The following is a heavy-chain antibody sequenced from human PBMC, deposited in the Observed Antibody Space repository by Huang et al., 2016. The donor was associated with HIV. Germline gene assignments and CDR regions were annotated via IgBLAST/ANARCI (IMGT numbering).Heavy chain of an antibody. J-gene: IGHJ4*02. CDR3: ARRQGSGYYFYFDY. D-gene: IGHD3-22*01. Sequence: QLQLQESGPGLVKPSDTLSLNCTISGGSIKSRNYYWGWVRQAPGKGLEWIGDIYYSGSPYYNPSLRSRVRLSVDTSKNQVTRKVNAVIAADTAVYYCARRQGSGYYFYFDYWGRGIPVTVSA. CDR2: IYYSGSP. CDR1: GGSIKSRNYY. V-gene: IGHV4-39*01.